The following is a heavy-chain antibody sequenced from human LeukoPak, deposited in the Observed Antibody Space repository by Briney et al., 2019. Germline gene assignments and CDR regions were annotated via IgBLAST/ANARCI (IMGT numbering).Heavy chain of an antibody. D-gene: IGHD7-27*01. J-gene: IGHJ4*02. CDR1: GFTFGSYG. CDR2: ISGSGGST. Sequence: GGSLRLSCAASGFTFGSYGMSWVRQAPGKGLEWVSAISGSGGSTYYADSVKGRFTISRDNAKNSLYLQMNSLRAEDTAVYYCARASWGSGYWGQGTLVTVSS. V-gene: IGHV3-23*01. CDR3: ARASWGSGY.